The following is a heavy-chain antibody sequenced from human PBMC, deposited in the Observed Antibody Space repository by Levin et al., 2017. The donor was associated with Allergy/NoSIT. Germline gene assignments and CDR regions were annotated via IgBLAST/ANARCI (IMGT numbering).Heavy chain of an antibody. CDR2: IYYSGST. Sequence: PSETLSLTCTVSGGSISSYYWSWIRQPPGKGLEWLGYIYYSGSTNYNPSLKSRVTISVDTSKNQFSLKLSSVTAADTAVYYCARDYGSGSYLFDYWGQGTLVTVSS. CDR1: GGSISSYY. CDR3: ARDYGSGSYLFDY. D-gene: IGHD3-10*01. J-gene: IGHJ4*02. V-gene: IGHV4-59*01.